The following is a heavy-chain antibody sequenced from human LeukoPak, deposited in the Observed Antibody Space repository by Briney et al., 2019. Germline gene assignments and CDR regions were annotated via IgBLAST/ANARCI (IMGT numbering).Heavy chain of an antibody. V-gene: IGHV1-2*02. J-gene: IGHJ5*02. CDR2: INPNSGGT. CDR3: GRGLRYYYDSSGYTNWFDP. D-gene: IGHD3-22*01. Sequence: ASVKVSCKASGHSLTGYYMHWVRQAPGQGLEWMGWINPNSGGTKYAQKFQGRVTMTRDTSSSTAYMELSRLRSDDTAVYYCGRGLRYYYDSSGYTNWFDPWGQGTLVTVSS. CDR1: GHSLTGYY.